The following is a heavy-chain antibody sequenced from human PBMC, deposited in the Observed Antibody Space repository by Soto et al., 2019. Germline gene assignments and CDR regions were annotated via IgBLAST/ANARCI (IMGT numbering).Heavy chain of an antibody. V-gene: IGHV4-39*01. Sequence: SETLSLTCTVSGGSISSSSYYWGRIRQPPGKGLEWIGSIYYSGSTYYNPSLKSRVTISVDTSKNQFSLKLSSVTAADTAVYYCARPSPRYCSGGSCLEFPDAFDIWGQGTMVTVSS. CDR2: IYYSGST. CDR3: ARPSPRYCSGGSCLEFPDAFDI. J-gene: IGHJ3*02. CDR1: GGSISSSSYY. D-gene: IGHD2-15*01.